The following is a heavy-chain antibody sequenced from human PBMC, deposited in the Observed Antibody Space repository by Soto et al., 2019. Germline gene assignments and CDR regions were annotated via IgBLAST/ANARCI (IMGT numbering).Heavy chain of an antibody. CDR2: INAGNGNT. CDR3: ASAVAVPADFDY. V-gene: IGHV1-3*01. Sequence: ASVKVSCKASGYTFTGYAMHWVRQAPGQRLEWMGWINAGNGNTKYSQKFQGRVTITRDTSASTAYMELSSLRSEDTAVYSCASAVAVPADFDYWGQGTLVTVSS. D-gene: IGHD6-19*01. CDR1: GYTFTGYA. J-gene: IGHJ4*02.